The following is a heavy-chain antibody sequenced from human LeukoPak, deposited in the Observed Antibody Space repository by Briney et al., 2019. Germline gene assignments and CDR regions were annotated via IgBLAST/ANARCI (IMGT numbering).Heavy chain of an antibody. J-gene: IGHJ4*02. CDR1: GGSISNYC. Sequence: SETLSLTCTVSGGSISNYCWNCIRQPAGKGLEWIGRIYSCGSTNYNPSLKSRVTMSVDTSKNQFSLKLTSVTAADTAAYYCARADHSGWYYFDYWGQGTLVTVSS. V-gene: IGHV4-4*07. CDR2: IYSCGST. CDR3: ARADHSGWYYFDY. D-gene: IGHD6-19*01.